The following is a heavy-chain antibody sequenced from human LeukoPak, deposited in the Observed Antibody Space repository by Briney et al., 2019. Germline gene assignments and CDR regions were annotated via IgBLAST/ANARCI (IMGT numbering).Heavy chain of an antibody. J-gene: IGHJ3*02. CDR2: IYYSGST. V-gene: IGHV4-59*01. CDR1: GVSISSYY. D-gene: IGHD1-26*01. Sequence: SETLSLTCTVSGVSISSYYWSWIRQPPGKGLEWIGYIYYSGSTNYNPSLKSRVTISVDTSKNQFSLKLSSVTAADTAVYYCARVKLWFRGSYYRPDAFDIWGQGTMVTVSS. CDR3: ARVKLWFRGSYYRPDAFDI.